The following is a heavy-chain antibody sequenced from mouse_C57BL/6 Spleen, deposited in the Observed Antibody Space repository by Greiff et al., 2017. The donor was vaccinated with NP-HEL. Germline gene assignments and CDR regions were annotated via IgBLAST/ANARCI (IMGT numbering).Heavy chain of an antibody. Sequence: QVQLKESGAELAKPGASVKLSCKASGYTFTSYWMHWVKQRPGQGLEWIGYINPSSGYTKYNQKFKDQATLPADKASSTAYMQLSSLTYEDSAVYYCASSDSSGAWFAYWGQGTLVTVSA. D-gene: IGHD3-2*02. J-gene: IGHJ3*01. CDR2: INPSSGYT. CDR3: ASSDSSGAWFAY. CDR1: GYTFTSYW. V-gene: IGHV1-7*01.